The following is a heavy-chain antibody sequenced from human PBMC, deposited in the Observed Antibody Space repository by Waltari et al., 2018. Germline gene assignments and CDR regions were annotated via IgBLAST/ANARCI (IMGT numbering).Heavy chain of an antibody. CDR1: GGSISSGGYY. CDR2: IYYSGRT. D-gene: IGHD3-10*01. J-gene: IGHJ4*02. CDR3: ARGVLVTMVRGVILPTPDY. V-gene: IGHV4-31*03. Sequence: QVQLQESGPGLVKPSQTLSLTCTVSGGSISSGGYYWSWIRQHPGKGLEWIGYIYYSGRTYYNPSLKSRVTISVDTSKNQFSLKLSSVTAADTAVYYCARGVLVTMVRGVILPTPDYWGQGTLVTVSS.